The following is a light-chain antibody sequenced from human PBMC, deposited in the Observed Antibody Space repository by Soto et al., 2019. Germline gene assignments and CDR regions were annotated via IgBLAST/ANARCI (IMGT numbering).Light chain of an antibody. CDR2: DAS. CDR1: QSISSW. CDR3: QQYNNLWT. V-gene: IGKV1-5*01. Sequence: DIQMSQSPSTLSASIGDRVTITCRASQSISSWLAWYQQKPGKAPKLLIHDASSLESGVPSRFSGSGSGTEFTLTISRLQPDDFATYYCQQYNNLWTFGQGTKVDIK. J-gene: IGKJ1*01.